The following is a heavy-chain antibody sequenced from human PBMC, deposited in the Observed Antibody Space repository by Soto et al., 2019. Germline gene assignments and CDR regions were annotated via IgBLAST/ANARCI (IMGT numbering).Heavy chain of an antibody. CDR2: IIPIFGTA. V-gene: IGHV1-69*13. CDR1: GGTFSSYA. D-gene: IGHD3-22*01. J-gene: IGHJ6*02. Sequence: SVKLSCKASGGTFSSYASSWVRQAPGQGLEWMGGIIPIFGTANYAQKFQGRVTITADESTSTAYMELSSLRSEDTAVYYCARENYDSSGYYYGQYYYYGMDVWGQGTTVTVSS. CDR3: ARENYDSSGYYYGQYYYYGMDV.